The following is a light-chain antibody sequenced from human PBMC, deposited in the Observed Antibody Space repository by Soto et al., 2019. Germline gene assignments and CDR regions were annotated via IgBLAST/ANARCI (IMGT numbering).Light chain of an antibody. CDR1: SSNIGSNY. J-gene: IGLJ2*01. Sequence: QSVLTQPPSASGTPGQRVTISCSGSSSNIGSNYVYWYLQLPGTAPKLLIYRNNQRPSGVPDRFSGSKSGTSASLGISGLRSEDEADYYCAAWDDSLSGYVVFGGGTKLTVL. CDR3: AAWDDSLSGYVV. CDR2: RNN. V-gene: IGLV1-47*01.